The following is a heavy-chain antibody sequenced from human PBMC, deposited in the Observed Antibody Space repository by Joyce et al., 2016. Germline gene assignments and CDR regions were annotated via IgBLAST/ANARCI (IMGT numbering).Heavy chain of an antibody. CDR1: GLSLSTSGMR. J-gene: IGHJ5*02. CDR2: IDWDDAK. Sequence: QVTLKESGPALVKPTQTLTLTCTFSGLSLSTSGMRVSWIRQSPGKALEWLARIDWDDAKFYSTSLKTRLTISKDTSKNQVVLTMTNMDPVDTATYYCARIRPGGDLDPWGQGTLVTVSS. V-gene: IGHV2-70*04. CDR3: ARIRPGGDLDP. D-gene: IGHD2-21*02.